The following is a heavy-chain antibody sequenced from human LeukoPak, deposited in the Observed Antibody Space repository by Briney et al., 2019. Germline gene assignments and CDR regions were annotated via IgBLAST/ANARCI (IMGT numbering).Heavy chain of an antibody. V-gene: IGHV1-69*13. CDR2: IIPIFGTA. Sequence: GASVKVSCKASGGTFSSYAISWVRQAPGQGLEWMGGIIPIFGTANYAQKFQGRVTITADESTSTAYMELSSLRSEDTAVYYCARSKDLRLDDIYYWGQGTLVTVSS. J-gene: IGHJ4*02. D-gene: IGHD3-9*01. CDR3: ARSKDLRLDDIYY. CDR1: GGTFSSYA.